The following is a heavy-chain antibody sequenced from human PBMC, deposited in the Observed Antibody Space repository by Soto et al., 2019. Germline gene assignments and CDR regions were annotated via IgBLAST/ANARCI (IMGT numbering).Heavy chain of an antibody. CDR1: GFTFSDFW. V-gene: IGHV3-74*01. CDR3: AKDIVGWVTARGILTKYYFDY. CDR2: MNSDGRTI. D-gene: IGHD2-21*02. Sequence: EVQLVESGGGLVQPGGSLRLSCAASGFTFSDFWMHWVRQSPGKGPEWLSRMNSDGRTINYADSVKGRFTISRDNAKNTVYLQMNSLRAEDTALYYCAKDIVGWVTARGILTKYYFDYWGQGTLVTVSS. J-gene: IGHJ4*02.